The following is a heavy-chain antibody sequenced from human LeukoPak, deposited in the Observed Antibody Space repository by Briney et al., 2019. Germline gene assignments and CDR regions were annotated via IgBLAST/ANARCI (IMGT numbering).Heavy chain of an antibody. D-gene: IGHD5-24*01. Sequence: PSETLSLTCTVSGGSISSYYWSWIRQPPGKGLEWIGYIYTSGSTNYNPSLKSRVTISVDTSKNQLSLKLSSVTAADTAVYYCARHAGDGYNPFDYWGQGTLVTVSS. CDR2: IYTSGST. V-gene: IGHV4-4*09. CDR3: ARHAGDGYNPFDY. CDR1: GGSISSYY. J-gene: IGHJ4*02.